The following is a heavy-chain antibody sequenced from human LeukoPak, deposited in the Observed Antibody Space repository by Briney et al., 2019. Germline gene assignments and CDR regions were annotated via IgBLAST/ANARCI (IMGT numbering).Heavy chain of an antibody. V-gene: IGHV3-30-3*01. CDR1: GFTFSSYA. Sequence: GGSLRLSCAASGFTFSSYAMHWVRQAPGKGLEWVAVISYDGSNKYYADSVKGRFTISRDNGKNSLYLHMHSLGAEDTAVYYCATDLGHSIHYFVSWGQGTLVTVSS. CDR3: ATDLGHSIHYFVS. J-gene: IGHJ4*02. CDR2: ISYDGSNK. D-gene: IGHD2-21*01.